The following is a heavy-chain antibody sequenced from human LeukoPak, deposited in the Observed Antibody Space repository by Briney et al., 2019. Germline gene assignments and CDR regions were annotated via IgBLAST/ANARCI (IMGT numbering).Heavy chain of an antibody. CDR2: INPNSGGT. J-gene: IGHJ4*02. CDR3: AKGWFGELSPLYFDY. V-gene: IGHV1-2*02. CDR1: GYTFTGYY. D-gene: IGHD3-10*01. Sequence: ASVKVSCKASGYTFTGYYMHWVRQAPGQGLEWMGWINPNSGGTNYAQKFQGRVTMTRDTSISTAYMELSRLRSDDTAVYYCAKGWFGELSPLYFDYWGQGTLVTVS.